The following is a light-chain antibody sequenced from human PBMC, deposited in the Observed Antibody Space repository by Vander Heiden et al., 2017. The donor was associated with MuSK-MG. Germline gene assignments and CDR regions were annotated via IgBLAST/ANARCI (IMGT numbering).Light chain of an antibody. CDR2: GAS. J-gene: IGKJ2*01. CDR1: QGIRSW. V-gene: IGKV1-12*01. Sequence: DIQMTQSPSSVSASVGDRVTITCRASQGIRSWLAWFQQKPGKAPRLLIYGASSLQGGVPSRFSGSGSGTDFTLTISNLQPEDFGTYYCQQTKSFPRTFGQRTKVEIK. CDR3: QQTKSFPRT.